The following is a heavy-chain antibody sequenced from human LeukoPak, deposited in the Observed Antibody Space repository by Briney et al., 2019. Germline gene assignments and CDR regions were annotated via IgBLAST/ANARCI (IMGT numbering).Heavy chain of an antibody. J-gene: IGHJ4*02. Sequence: GGSLRLSCAASGFTFSSYGMHWVRQAPGKGLEWVAVISYDGSNKYYADSVKGRFTISRDNSKNTLYLQMNSLRTEDTAVYYCANTLNPGYSSGWYVYWGQGTLVTVSS. D-gene: IGHD6-19*01. V-gene: IGHV3-30*18. CDR1: GFTFSSYG. CDR3: ANTLNPGYSSGWYVY. CDR2: ISYDGSNK.